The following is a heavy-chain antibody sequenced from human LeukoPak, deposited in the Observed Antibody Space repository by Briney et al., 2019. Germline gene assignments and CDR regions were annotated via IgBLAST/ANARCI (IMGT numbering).Heavy chain of an antibody. Sequence: PGGSLRLSCAASGFTISSYAMSWVRQAPGKGLEWVSAISGSGGSTYYADSVKGRFTISRDNSKNTLYLQMNSLRAEDTAVYYCAKRALLGFGELYYFDYWGQGTLVTVSS. V-gene: IGHV3-23*01. CDR1: GFTISSYA. J-gene: IGHJ4*02. D-gene: IGHD3-10*01. CDR3: AKRALLGFGELYYFDY. CDR2: ISGSGGST.